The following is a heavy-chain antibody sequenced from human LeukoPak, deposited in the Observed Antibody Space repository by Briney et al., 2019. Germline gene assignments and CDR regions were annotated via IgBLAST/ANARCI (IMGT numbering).Heavy chain of an antibody. CDR3: ATNPYYYDSSGEDFDY. D-gene: IGHD3-22*01. CDR1: GGSFSGYY. CDR2: INHSGST. J-gene: IGHJ4*02. V-gene: IGHV4-34*01. Sequence: PSETLSLTCAVYGGSFSGYYWSWIRQPPGKGLEWIEEINHSGSTNYNPSLKSRVTISVDTSKNQFSLKLSFVTAADTAVYYCATNPYYYDSSGEDFDYWGQGTLVTVSS.